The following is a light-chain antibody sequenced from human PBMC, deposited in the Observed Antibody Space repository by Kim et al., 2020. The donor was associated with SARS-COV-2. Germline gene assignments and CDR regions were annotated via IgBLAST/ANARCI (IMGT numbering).Light chain of an antibody. J-gene: IGKJ4*01. V-gene: IGKV1D-12*01. Sequence: DIQMTQSPSSVSASVGDRVTITCRASQGISNWLGWYQQKPGKVPELLIYGASNLQTGALSRFSGSGSGTEFTLTISSLQPEDFATYYCQQSNSFPPALTFGGGTKVDIK. CDR3: QQSNSFPPALT. CDR2: GAS. CDR1: QGISNW.